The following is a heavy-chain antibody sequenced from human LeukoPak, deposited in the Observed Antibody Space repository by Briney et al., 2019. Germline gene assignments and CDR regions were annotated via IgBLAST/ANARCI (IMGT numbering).Heavy chain of an antibody. Sequence: PSQTLSLTCTVSGGSISSGSYYWSWIRQPAGKGLEWIGRIYTSGSTNYNPSLKSRVTISVDTSKNQFSLKLSSVTAADTAVYYCARGHYDSSGYSPGYYFGYWGQGTLVTVSS. CDR3: ARGHYDSSGYSPGYYFGY. CDR1: GGSISSGSYY. J-gene: IGHJ4*02. V-gene: IGHV4-61*02. D-gene: IGHD3-22*01. CDR2: IYTSGST.